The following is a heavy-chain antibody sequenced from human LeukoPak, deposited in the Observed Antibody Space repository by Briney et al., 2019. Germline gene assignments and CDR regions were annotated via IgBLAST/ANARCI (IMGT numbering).Heavy chain of an antibody. J-gene: IGHJ3*02. CDR2: ISSDGSNK. CDR1: GFTFSSYT. CDR3: ARDVLPYSGNYSATLGAGAFDI. V-gene: IGHV3-30*04. D-gene: IGHD1-26*01. Sequence: PGGSLRLSCVVSGFTFSSYTMHWVRQAPGKGLEWVAVISSDGSNKYYADSVKGRFTISRDNSKNTLYLQIHSLRAEDTAVYYCARDVLPYSGNYSATLGAGAFDIWGQGTMVTVSS.